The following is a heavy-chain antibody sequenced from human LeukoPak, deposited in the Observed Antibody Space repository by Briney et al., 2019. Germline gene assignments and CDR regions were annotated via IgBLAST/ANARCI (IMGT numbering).Heavy chain of an antibody. V-gene: IGHV1-8*01. CDR3: ATESAITISGVVFHYFDR. CDR1: ADTLSGDD. Sequence: ASVKVSCKSSADTLSGDDVHWVRQAPGQGLEWLGWMSPDDGFTGYAQDFQGRLTMTTDTTINTVFMELSGLKSEDTAVYYCATESAITISGVVFHYFDRWGQGTLVTVSS. J-gene: IGHJ5*02. CDR2: MSPDDGFT. D-gene: IGHD3-3*01.